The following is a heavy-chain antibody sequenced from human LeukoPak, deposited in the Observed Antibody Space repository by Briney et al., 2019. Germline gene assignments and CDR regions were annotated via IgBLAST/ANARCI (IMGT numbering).Heavy chain of an antibody. D-gene: IGHD3-22*01. CDR1: GFTFSSYG. Sequence: GGSLRLSCSASGFTFSSYGIHWVRQAPGKGLEWVAVISNDGSNKDYADSVKGRFTVSRDNSKNTLYLQMNSLRAEDTAVYYCASSMIVVVIKIRAFDIWGQGTMVTVSS. V-gene: IGHV3-30*03. CDR3: ASSMIVVVIKIRAFDI. CDR2: ISNDGSNK. J-gene: IGHJ3*02.